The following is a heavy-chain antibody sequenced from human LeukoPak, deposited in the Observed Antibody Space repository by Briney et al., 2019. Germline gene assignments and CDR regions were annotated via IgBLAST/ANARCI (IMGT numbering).Heavy chain of an antibody. CDR2: ISSSSSSI. CDR1: GFTFSSYS. V-gene: IGHV3-21*04. J-gene: IGHJ3*02. Sequence: PGGSLRLSRAASGFTFSSYSMNWVRQAPGKGLECASSISSSSSSIYYAESGKGRSTISRDNAKNSLYLQMNSLRAEDTALYYCARDGDVWGSYPDAFDIWGQGTMVTVSS. D-gene: IGHD3-16*01. CDR3: ARDGDVWGSYPDAFDI.